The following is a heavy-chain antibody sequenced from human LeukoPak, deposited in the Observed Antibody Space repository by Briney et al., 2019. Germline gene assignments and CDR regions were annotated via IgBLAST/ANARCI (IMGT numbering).Heavy chain of an antibody. CDR2: IKQDGSEK. J-gene: IGHJ5*02. CDR3: AREGEP. D-gene: IGHD3-16*01. V-gene: IGHV3-7*01. Sequence: GGSLRLSCATSGFTFSSNWMSWVRHVPGRGLEWVANIKQDGSEKYYVDSVKGRFTISRDNAKNSLYLQMNSLRAEDTAVYYCAREGEPWGQGTLVTVSS. CDR1: GFTFSSNW.